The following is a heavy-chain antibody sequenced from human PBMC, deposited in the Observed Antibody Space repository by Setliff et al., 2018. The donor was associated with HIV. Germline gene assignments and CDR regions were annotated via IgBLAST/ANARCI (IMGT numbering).Heavy chain of an antibody. Sequence: SVKVSCKASGDTFTTYAISWVRQAPGQGLEWMGGIIPTLTIKHFAQKFQGRVAITADTSTDTAYMELSRLRSEDTAIYYCASERSRGNYYYSLDVWGKGTTVTV. CDR3: ASERSRGNYYYSLDV. V-gene: IGHV1-69*10. CDR2: IIPTLTIK. CDR1: GDTFTTYA. J-gene: IGHJ6*03.